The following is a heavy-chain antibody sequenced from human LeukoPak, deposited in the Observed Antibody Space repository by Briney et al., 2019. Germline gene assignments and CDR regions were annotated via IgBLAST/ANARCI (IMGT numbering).Heavy chain of an antibody. CDR1: GFTVSTNY. CDR3: ARDLEAWVFDY. D-gene: IGHD2-21*01. Sequence: GGSLRLSCAASGFTVSTNYISWVRQAPGKGLEWASSISSSSSYIYYADSVKGRFTISRDNAKNSLYLQMNSLRAEDTAVYYCARDLEAWVFDYWGQGTLVTVSS. V-gene: IGHV3-21*01. J-gene: IGHJ4*02. CDR2: ISSSSSYI.